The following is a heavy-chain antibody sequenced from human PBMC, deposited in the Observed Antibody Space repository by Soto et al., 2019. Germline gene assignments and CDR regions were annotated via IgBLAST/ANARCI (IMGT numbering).Heavy chain of an antibody. D-gene: IGHD3-22*01. V-gene: IGHV6-1*01. Sequence: LSRTGDRRGERSVDHGARRIMNRQSPSRGLEWLGRTYYRSKWYKDYAVSVKSRITINPDTSKNQFSLQLKSVTPEDTAVYYCAREYYDSSGYYPSGDAFDIWGQGTMVTVSS. CDR3: AREYYDSSGYYPSGDAFDI. CDR2: TYYRSKWYK. CDR1: GERSVDHGAR. J-gene: IGHJ3*02.